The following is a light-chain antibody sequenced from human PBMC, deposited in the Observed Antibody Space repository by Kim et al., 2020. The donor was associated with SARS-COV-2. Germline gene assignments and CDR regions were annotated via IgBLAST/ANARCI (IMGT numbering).Light chain of an antibody. J-gene: IGKJ4*01. Sequence: EVVLTQSPGTLSLSPGEGATLSCRASQSVSTSLAWYQQKPGQPPRLLIYDTSNRATGIPARFSGSGSGTDFTLTINNLEPEDFAVYYCQQSNNWPLTFGGGTKVDIK. CDR3: QQSNNWPLT. CDR2: DTS. CDR1: QSVSTS. V-gene: IGKV3-11*01.